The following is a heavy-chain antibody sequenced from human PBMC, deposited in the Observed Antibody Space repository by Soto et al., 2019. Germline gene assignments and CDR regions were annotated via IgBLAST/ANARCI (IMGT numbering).Heavy chain of an antibody. J-gene: IGHJ6*02. D-gene: IGHD6-6*01. CDR2: TYYRSKWYY. CDR3: ARIHSSSSSDMDV. V-gene: IGHV6-1*01. Sequence: SQTLSLTCAISGDSVSSNSAAWNWIRQSPSRGLEWLGRTYYRSKWYYGYAASVKSRITIKPDTSKNQFSLQLNSVTPEDTAVYYCARIHSSSSSDMDVWGQGTTVNVSS. CDR1: GDSVSSNSAA.